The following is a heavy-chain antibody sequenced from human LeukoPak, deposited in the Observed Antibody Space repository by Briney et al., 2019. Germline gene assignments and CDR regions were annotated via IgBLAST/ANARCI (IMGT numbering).Heavy chain of an antibody. D-gene: IGHD1-26*01. CDR3: ARERIVGAMTYYFDY. CDR1: GDSVSSGSYY. J-gene: IGHJ4*02. Sequence: SETLSLTCTVSGDSVSSGSYYWSWIRQPPGKGLEWIGYIYYSGSTNYNPSLKSRVTISVDTSKNQFSLKLSSVTAADTAVYYCARERIVGAMTYYFDYWGQGTLVTVSS. CDR2: IYYSGST. V-gene: IGHV4-61*01.